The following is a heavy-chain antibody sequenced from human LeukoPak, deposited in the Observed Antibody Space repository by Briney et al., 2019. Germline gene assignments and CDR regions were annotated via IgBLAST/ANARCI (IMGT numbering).Heavy chain of an antibody. CDR2: ISWDGGRT. CDR3: AKDIGSGSYYHFDY. CDR1: GFTFDDYA. J-gene: IGHJ4*02. D-gene: IGHD1-26*01. V-gene: IGHV3-43D*03. Sequence: PGGSLRLSWAASGFTFDDYAMHWVRQAPGKGLEWVSLISWDGGRTYYADSAKGRFTISRDNSKNSLYLQMNSLRAEDTALYYCAKDIGSGSYYHFDYWGQGTLVTVSS.